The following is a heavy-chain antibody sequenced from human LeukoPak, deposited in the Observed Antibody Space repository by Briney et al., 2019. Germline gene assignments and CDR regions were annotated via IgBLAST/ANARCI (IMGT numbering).Heavy chain of an antibody. D-gene: IGHD2/OR15-2a*01. CDR3: ARAPSLWDAFDI. J-gene: IGHJ3*02. CDR1: GGSISSGGYS. Sequence: PSETLSLTCAVSGGSISSGGYSWSWFRQPPGKGLEWIGYIYHSGSTYYNPSLKSRVTISVDRSKNQFSLKLSSVTAADTAVYYCARAPSLWDAFDIWGQGTMVTVSS. V-gene: IGHV4-30-2*01. CDR2: IYHSGST.